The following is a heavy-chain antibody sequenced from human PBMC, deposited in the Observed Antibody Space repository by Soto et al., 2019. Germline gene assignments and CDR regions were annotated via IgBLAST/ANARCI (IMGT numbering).Heavy chain of an antibody. CDR3: ARGRYCLTGRCFPNWFDS. D-gene: IGHD7-27*01. CDR2: IYKSATT. CDR1: GDSITNLDYF. Sequence: SETLSLTCSVSGDSITNLDYFWAWIRQPPGQALEYIGYIYKSATTYYNPSFESRVAISVDTSKSQFSLNVTSVTAADTAVYFCARGRYCLTGRCFPNWFDSWGQGALVTVSS. V-gene: IGHV4-30-4*01. J-gene: IGHJ5*01.